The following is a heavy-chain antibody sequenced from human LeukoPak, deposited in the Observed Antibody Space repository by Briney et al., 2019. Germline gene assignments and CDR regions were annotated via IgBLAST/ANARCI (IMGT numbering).Heavy chain of an antibody. J-gene: IGHJ4*02. D-gene: IGHD2-15*01. V-gene: IGHV1-3*03. CDR2: INAGNGNT. CDR3: AREFGYCSGGSCSHFDY. CDR1: GYTFTSYA. Sequence: ASVKVSCKASGYTFTSYAMHWVRQAPGQRLERMGWINAGNGNTKYSQEFQGRVTITRDTSASTAYMELSSLRSEDMAVYYCAREFGYCSGGSCSHFDYWGQGTLVTVSS.